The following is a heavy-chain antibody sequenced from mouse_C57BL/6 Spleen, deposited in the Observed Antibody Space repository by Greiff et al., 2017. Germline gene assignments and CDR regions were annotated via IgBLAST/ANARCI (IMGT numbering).Heavy chain of an antibody. J-gene: IGHJ2*01. CDR2: IWSGRST. Sequence: VKVVESGPGLVQPSQCLSITCTVSGFSLTSYGVHWVRQSPGKGLEWLGGIWSGRSTDYNAAFISRLSISKDNSKSKVFFKMISLHADDTAIYYCERNENGNDYCDYWGQSTTLTVSS. CDR3: ERNENGNDYCDY. CDR1: GFSLTSYG. V-gene: IGHV2-2*01. D-gene: IGHD2-3*01.